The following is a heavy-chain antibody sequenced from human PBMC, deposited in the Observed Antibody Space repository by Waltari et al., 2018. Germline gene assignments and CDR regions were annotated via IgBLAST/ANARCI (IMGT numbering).Heavy chain of an antibody. J-gene: IGHJ4*02. Sequence: VKKPGYSVRVSCRASGDTFTTHGFNWVRQAPGQGFEWVGRIMPLFGTSNYAQKFQDRVTITADKYTSTVYMELNSLRPEDTAVYYCARALDYFRRENYFDYWGQGTPVTVSS. CDR2: IMPLFGTS. V-gene: IGHV1-69*06. D-gene: IGHD4-17*01. CDR1: GDTFTTHG. CDR3: ARALDYFRRENYFDY.